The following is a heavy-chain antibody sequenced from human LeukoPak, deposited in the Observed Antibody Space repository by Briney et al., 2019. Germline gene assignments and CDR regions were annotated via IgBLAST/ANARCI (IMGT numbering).Heavy chain of an antibody. Sequence: SETLSLTCAVYGGSFSGYYWSWIRQSPGKGLEWIGEINHSGSTNYNPSLKSRVTISVDTSKNQFSLKLSSVTAADTAVYYCARVHDYVWGSYRPYYFDYWGQGTLVTVSS. CDR1: GGSFSGYY. CDR2: INHSGST. V-gene: IGHV4-34*01. J-gene: IGHJ4*02. D-gene: IGHD3-16*02. CDR3: ARVHDYVWGSYRPYYFDY.